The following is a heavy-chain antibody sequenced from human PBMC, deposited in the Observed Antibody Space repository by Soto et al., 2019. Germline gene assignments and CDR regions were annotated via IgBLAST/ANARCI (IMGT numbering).Heavy chain of an antibody. V-gene: IGHV1-18*01. CDR1: GYTFTSYG. D-gene: IGHD2-2*01. CDR3: ARDRGREVPADMRKDWFEP. CDR2: ISAYNGNT. J-gene: IGHJ5*02. Sequence: ASVKVSCKASGYTFTSYGISCVRQAPGQGLEWMGWISAYNGNTNYAQKLQGRVTTTTDTSTSTAYMELRSLRSDDTAVYYCARDRGREVPADMRKDWFEPWGQGTLVTVSS.